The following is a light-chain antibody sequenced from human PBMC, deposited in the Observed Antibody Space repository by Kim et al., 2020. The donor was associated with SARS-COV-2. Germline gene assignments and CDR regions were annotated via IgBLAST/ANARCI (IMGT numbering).Light chain of an antibody. CDR1: QSVSSN. Sequence: LSPGERATLSRRASQSVSSNVAWHQQTPGQDPRLLIFAASSRATGITDGFSGSGSGTDFSLTISRLEPEDFAVYYCQQYDRSPWTFGQGTKVDIK. CDR3: QQYDRSPWT. CDR2: AAS. V-gene: IGKV3-20*01. J-gene: IGKJ1*01.